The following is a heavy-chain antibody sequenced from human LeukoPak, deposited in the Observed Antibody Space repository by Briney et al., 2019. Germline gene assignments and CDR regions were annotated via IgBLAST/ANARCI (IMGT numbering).Heavy chain of an antibody. CDR1: GFTFSDYA. CDR2: ISSDGGST. CDR3: AKDRDSSGSYFDY. V-gene: IGHV3-64*01. Sequence: QSGGSLRLSCAASGFTFSDYAMHWVRQAPGKGLEYVSAISSDGGSTYYANSVEGRFTISRDNSKNTLYLQMGCLRAEDMAVYYCAKDRDSSGSYFDYWGQGTLVTVSS. J-gene: IGHJ4*02. D-gene: IGHD3-22*01.